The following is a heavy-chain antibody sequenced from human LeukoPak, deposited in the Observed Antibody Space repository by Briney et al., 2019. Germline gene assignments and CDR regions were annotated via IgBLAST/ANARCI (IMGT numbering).Heavy chain of an antibody. Sequence: SETLSLTCTVSGGSISSGGHYWSWIRRPAGTGLGWIGWIYYNGVTTYSPALKSRVTISVDTSKNQFSLKLSSVTAADTAIYYCARHLVVVRGGSHFDYWGQGTLVTVSS. CDR2: IYYNGVT. D-gene: IGHD6-6*01. J-gene: IGHJ4*02. V-gene: IGHV4-61*10. CDR3: ARHLVVVRGGSHFDY. CDR1: GGSISSGGHY.